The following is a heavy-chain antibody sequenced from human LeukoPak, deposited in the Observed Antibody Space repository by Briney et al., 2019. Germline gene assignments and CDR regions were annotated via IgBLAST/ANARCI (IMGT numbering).Heavy chain of an antibody. D-gene: IGHD3-10*01. J-gene: IGHJ4*02. CDR2: IYGGGGT. CDR3: TSSSPNYGSGSYYHY. CDR1: GFSVSRNF. V-gene: IGHV3-53*01. Sequence: GGSLRLSCAASGFSVSRNFMTWVRQAPGKGLEWVSLIYGGGGTYYPDSVKGRFTISRDNSKNTLYLQMNSLRAEDTAMYYCTSSSPNYGSGSYYHYWGQGTLVTVSP.